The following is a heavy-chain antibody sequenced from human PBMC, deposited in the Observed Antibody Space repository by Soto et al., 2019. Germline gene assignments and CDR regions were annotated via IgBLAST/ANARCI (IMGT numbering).Heavy chain of an antibody. V-gene: IGHV3-23*01. J-gene: IGHJ2*01. CDR3: AKEPVGPDWYFDL. Sequence: SLTLTCAASDFTFRSYAMSWVRQAPGKGLEWVSGISGSGISTHYADSVKGRFTVSRDNSKNTLYLQMNSLRAEDTAVYNCAKEPVGPDWYFDLWGRGTLVTVSS. CDR2: ISGSGIST. CDR1: DFTFRSYA.